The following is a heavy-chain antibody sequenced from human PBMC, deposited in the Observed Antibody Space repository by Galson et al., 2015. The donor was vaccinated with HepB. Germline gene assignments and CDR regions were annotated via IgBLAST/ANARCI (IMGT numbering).Heavy chain of an antibody. CDR1: GYSFSSYD. V-gene: IGHV7-4-1*02. CDR3: ARDSTSGSFDY. J-gene: IGHJ4*02. CDR2: INTNTGNP. D-gene: IGHD6-19*01. Sequence: SVKVSCKASGYSFSSYDMNWVRQAPGQGLEWMGWINTNTGNPTNAQGFTGRFVFSLDTSVSTAYLQISSLKTEDTAVYYCARDSTSGSFDYWGQGTLVTVSS.